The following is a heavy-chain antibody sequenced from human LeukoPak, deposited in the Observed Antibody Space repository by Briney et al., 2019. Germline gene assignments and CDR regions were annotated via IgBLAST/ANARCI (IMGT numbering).Heavy chain of an antibody. CDR3: ARGPGYYDSSGLLNWYFDL. D-gene: IGHD3-22*01. CDR2: LYQSGST. CDR1: GGSISSGGFS. V-gene: IGHV4-30-2*01. Sequence: PSETLSLTCAVSGGSISSGGFSWSWIRQPPGKGLEWIGYLYQSGSTYYTPSLKSRVTISVDRSKNQFPLKVNSVTAADTAVYYCARGPGYYDSSGLLNWYFDLWGRGTLVTVSS. J-gene: IGHJ2*01.